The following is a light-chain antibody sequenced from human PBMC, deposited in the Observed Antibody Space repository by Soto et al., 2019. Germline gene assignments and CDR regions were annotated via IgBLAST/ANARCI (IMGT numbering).Light chain of an antibody. CDR1: NSDVGSSNG. CDR3: SSYTSSSTYV. Sequence: QSALTQPPSVSGSPGQSVAISCTGTNSDVGSSNGVSWYQQPPGTAPKLMIYDVSNRPSGVPDRFSGSKSGNTASLTISGLQAEDEADYYCSSYTSSSTYVFGSGTKLTVL. V-gene: IGLV2-18*02. J-gene: IGLJ1*01. CDR2: DVS.